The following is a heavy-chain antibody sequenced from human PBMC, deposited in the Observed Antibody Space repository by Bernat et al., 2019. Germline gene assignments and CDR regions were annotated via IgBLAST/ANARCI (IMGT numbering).Heavy chain of an antibody. V-gene: IGHV4-34*01. CDR1: GGTFNNYY. CDR3: ARDPYSSSLGAFDS. J-gene: IGHJ4*02. CDR2: INHSGST. Sequence: QVQLQQWGAGLLKPSETRSLICAVYGGTFNNYYWSWIRQPPGKGLEWIGEINHSGSTIYNPSLKSRVAISVDTSKNQLSLKLRSVTAADTAVYYCARDPYSSSLGAFDSWGQGTLVTVSS. D-gene: IGHD6-13*01.